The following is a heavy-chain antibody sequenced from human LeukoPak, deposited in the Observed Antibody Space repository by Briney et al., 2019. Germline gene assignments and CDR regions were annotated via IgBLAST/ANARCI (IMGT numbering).Heavy chain of an antibody. CDR2: IYYSGST. CDR3: ARRVSGYSSSWYGRYFDY. Sequence: SETLSLTCTVSGLSISSSSYYWRWIRQPPGKGLEWIGSIYYSGSTYYNPSPKSRVTISVDTSKNQFSLKLSSVTAADTAVYYCARRVSGYSSSWYGRYFDYWGQGTLVTVSS. J-gene: IGHJ4*02. CDR1: GLSISSSSYY. D-gene: IGHD6-13*01. V-gene: IGHV4-39*01.